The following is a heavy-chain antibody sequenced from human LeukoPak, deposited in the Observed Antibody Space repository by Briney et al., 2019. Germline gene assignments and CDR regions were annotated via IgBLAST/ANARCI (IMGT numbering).Heavy chain of an antibody. Sequence: GSLRLSCAASGFTFSSYAMSWVRQAPGKGLEWVSAISGSGGSTYHADSVKGGVTISRDNSKNTLYLQMNSLRAEDKAVYYCAKDLYYYAYWGQGTLVTVSS. CDR3: AKDLYYYAY. J-gene: IGHJ4*02. CDR2: ISGSGGST. V-gene: IGHV3-23*01. D-gene: IGHD2-8*01. CDR1: GFTFSSYA.